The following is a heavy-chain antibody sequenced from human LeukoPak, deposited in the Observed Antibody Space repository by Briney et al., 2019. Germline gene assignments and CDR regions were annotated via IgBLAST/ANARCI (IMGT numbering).Heavy chain of an antibody. D-gene: IGHD6-13*01. Sequence: PGGSLRLSRAASGFTFSSFWMSWVRQAPGKGLEWVANIKTDGSEKYYVDSVKGRFTISRDNAKNSLSLQMNSLSAEDTAVYYCTRDWGGVAAGIDYWGQGTLVTVSS. J-gene: IGHJ4*02. V-gene: IGHV3-7*01. CDR3: TRDWGGVAAGIDY. CDR1: GFTFSSFW. CDR2: IKTDGSEK.